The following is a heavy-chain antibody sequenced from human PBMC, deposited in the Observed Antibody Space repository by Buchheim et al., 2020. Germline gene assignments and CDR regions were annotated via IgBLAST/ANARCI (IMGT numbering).Heavy chain of an antibody. V-gene: IGHV4-59*08. D-gene: IGHD3-3*01. Sequence: QVQLQESGPGLVKPSETLSLTCTVSGGSISSYYWSWIRQPPGKGLEWIGYIYYSGTTNYNPSLKSRVTISVDTSKNQFSLKLSSVTVADTAVYYCARQGRVVGVVENWFDPWGQGTL. J-gene: IGHJ5*02. CDR3: ARQGRVVGVVENWFDP. CDR1: GGSISSYY. CDR2: IYYSGTT.